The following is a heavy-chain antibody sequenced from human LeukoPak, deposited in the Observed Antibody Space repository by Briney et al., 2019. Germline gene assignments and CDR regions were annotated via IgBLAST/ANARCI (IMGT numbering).Heavy chain of an antibody. CDR1: GFTFSTYW. Sequence: PGGSLRLSCAASGFTFSTYWINWVRQAPGKGLEWVANINQDGREKYYVDTVKGRFTISRDNARNTLYLQMNSLRAEDTAVYYCARDFRNAGDYWGQGTLVTVSS. J-gene: IGHJ4*02. CDR2: INQDGREK. D-gene: IGHD1-14*01. V-gene: IGHV3-7*01. CDR3: ARDFRNAGDY.